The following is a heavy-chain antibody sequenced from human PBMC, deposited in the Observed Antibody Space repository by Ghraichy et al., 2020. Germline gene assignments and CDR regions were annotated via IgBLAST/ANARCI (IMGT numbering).Heavy chain of an antibody. D-gene: IGHD6-19*01. J-gene: IGHJ4*01. Sequence: GGSLRLSCAASGFTFNTNAMSWVRQAPGKGLEWVSGTSGSGDNTYYADSVMGRFTISRDNSKNTVYLQMSSLRVEDTAVYYCVKGGWGSFCDYCGHGALVTVSS. CDR3: VKGGWGSFCDY. V-gene: IGHV3-23*01. CDR2: TSGSGDNT. CDR1: GFTFNTNA.